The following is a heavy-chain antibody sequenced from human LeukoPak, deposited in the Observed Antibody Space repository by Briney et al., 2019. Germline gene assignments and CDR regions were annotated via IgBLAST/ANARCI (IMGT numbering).Heavy chain of an antibody. D-gene: IGHD5-12*01. Sequence: TGGSLRLSCAASGFPFSSYGMHWVRQAPGKGPEWVAVISHDGSNKYYADSVKGRFTISRDNSKNTLYLQMNSLRAEDTAVYYCARDRYSGYDAFDIWGQGTMVTVSS. CDR1: GFPFSSYG. CDR2: ISHDGSNK. J-gene: IGHJ3*02. V-gene: IGHV3-30*03. CDR3: ARDRYSGYDAFDI.